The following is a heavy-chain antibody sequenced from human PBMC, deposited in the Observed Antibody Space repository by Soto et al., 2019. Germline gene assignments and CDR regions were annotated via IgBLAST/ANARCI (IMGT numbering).Heavy chain of an antibody. J-gene: IGHJ3*02. CDR1: GFTFSSYS. D-gene: IGHD2-8*01. CDR3: AGIVDCTNGVCGSDAFDI. CDR2: ISSSSSYI. Sequence: EVHLVESGGGLVKPGGSLRLSCAASGFTFSSYSMNWVRQAPGKGLEWVSSISSSSSYIYYADSVKGRFTISRDNAKNSLYMQMNSLRAEDTAVYYCAGIVDCTNGVCGSDAFDIWGQGTMVTVSS. V-gene: IGHV3-21*01.